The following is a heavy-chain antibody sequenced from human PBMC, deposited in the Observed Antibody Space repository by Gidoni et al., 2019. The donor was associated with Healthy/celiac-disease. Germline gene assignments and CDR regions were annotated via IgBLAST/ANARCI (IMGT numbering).Heavy chain of an antibody. J-gene: IGHJ5*02. V-gene: IGHV4-30-4*01. CDR1: GGSISSGDYY. CDR2: IYYSGST. CDR3: ARGPITMVRGAANWFDP. D-gene: IGHD3-10*01. Sequence: QVQLQESGPGLVKPSQTLSLTCTVSGGSISSGDYYWSWIRQPPGKGLEWIGYIYYSGSTYYNPSLKSRVTISVDTSKNQFSLKLSSVTAADTAVYYCARGPITMVRGAANWFDPWGQGTLVTVSS.